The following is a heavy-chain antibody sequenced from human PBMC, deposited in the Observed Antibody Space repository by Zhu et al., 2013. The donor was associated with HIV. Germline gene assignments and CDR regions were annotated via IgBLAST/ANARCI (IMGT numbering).Heavy chain of an antibody. Sequence: QVHLVQSGAEVRKPGASVKVSCKASGYTFTNYDINWVRQATGQGLEWMGWMNPKSGNTGYAQKFQGRVTMTRNTSIRTAYMELSTVTSEDTAVYYCARDGVSMLRGEVYYHGMDVWGQGTTVTVSS. J-gene: IGHJ6*02. CDR2: MNPKSGNT. D-gene: IGHD3-10*01. CDR3: ARDGVSMLRGEVYYHGMDV. V-gene: IGHV1-8*01. CDR1: GYTFTNYD.